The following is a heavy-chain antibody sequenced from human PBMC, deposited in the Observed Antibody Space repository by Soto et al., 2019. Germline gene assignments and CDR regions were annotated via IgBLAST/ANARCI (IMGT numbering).Heavy chain of an antibody. J-gene: IGHJ4*02. D-gene: IGHD5-18*01. CDR2: ISSGGGTT. V-gene: IGHV3-23*01. CDR3: VRGYSYV. Sequence: EVHLLESGGGFLQPGGSLRLSCAASGFSFSIFAMNWVRQAPGKGLEWVSTISSGGGTTLYADSVKGRFTISRDNSKTTVSLQMNSLRAEDTAVYYCVRGYSYVWGQGTLVTVSP. CDR1: GFSFSIFA.